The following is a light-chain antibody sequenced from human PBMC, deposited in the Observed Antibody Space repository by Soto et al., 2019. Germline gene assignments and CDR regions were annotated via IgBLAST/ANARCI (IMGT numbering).Light chain of an antibody. J-gene: IGLJ3*02. CDR1: DSNIGSNG. Sequence: QSVLTQPPSASGTPGQRVTISCSGSDSNIGSNGVNWYQHLPGMAPKLLTHSNDHRPSGVADRFSGSKSGTSASLAISELQSEDEADYYCAAWDDILNGWVFGGGTKLTVL. CDR3: AAWDDILNGWV. V-gene: IGLV1-44*01. CDR2: SND.